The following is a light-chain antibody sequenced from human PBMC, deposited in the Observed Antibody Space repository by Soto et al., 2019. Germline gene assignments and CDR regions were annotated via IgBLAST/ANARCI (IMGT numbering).Light chain of an antibody. CDR3: SSYTTSSTQV. J-gene: IGLJ3*02. CDR2: EVN. Sequence: QSALTQPASVSGSPGQSITISCAGTSSDVGGYNYVSWYQQHPGKAPKLMIYEVNYRPSGVSDRFSGSKSGNTASLTISGLQAEDEADYYCSSYTTSSTQVFGGGTKLTVL. CDR1: SSDVGGYNY. V-gene: IGLV2-14*01.